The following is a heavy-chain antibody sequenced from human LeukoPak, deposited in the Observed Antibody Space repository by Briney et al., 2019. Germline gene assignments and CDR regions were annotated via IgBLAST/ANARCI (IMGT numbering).Heavy chain of an antibody. CDR3: AKAFGNSDDYYYYMDV. Sequence: GGSLRLSCAASGFTFSSYAMRWVRQAPGKGLQWVSTISGSAGSAYYADSVRGRFTISRDNSKNTLSLQMNSLRAEDTAIHYCAKAFGNSDDYYYYMDVWGKGTTVTVSS. D-gene: IGHD4-23*01. CDR2: ISGSAGSA. CDR1: GFTFSSYA. V-gene: IGHV3-23*01. J-gene: IGHJ6*03.